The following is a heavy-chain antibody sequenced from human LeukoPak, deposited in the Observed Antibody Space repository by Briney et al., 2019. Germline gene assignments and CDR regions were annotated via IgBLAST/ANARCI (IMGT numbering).Heavy chain of an antibody. CDR3: ASDRGYSGWYESLFDY. J-gene: IGHJ4*02. CDR2: IYTSGST. CDR1: GGSISSGSYA. V-gene: IGHV4-61*02. D-gene: IGHD6-19*01. Sequence: PSQTLSLTCTVSGGSISSGSYAWSWIRQPAGKGLEWIGRIYTSGSTNYNPSLKSRVTISVDTSKNQFSLKLSSVTAADTAVYYCASDRGYSGWYESLFDYWGQGTLVTVSS.